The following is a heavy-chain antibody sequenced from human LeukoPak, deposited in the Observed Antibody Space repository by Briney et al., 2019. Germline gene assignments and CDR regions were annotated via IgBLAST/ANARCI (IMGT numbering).Heavy chain of an antibody. CDR1: GFTFSGYE. Sequence: PGGSLRLSCAASGFTFSGYEMNWVRQAPGKGLEWVSYISSSGSTIYYADSVKGRFTISRDNAKNSLYRQMNSLRAEDTAVYYCAISYGSASPLFEYWGQGTLVTVSS. J-gene: IGHJ4*02. V-gene: IGHV3-48*03. CDR3: AISYGSASPLFEY. D-gene: IGHD3-10*01. CDR2: ISSSGSTI.